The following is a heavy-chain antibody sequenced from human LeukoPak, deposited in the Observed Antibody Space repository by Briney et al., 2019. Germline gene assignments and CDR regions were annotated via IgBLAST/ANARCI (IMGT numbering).Heavy chain of an antibody. CDR3: ARSWDYYYYYYMDV. V-gene: IGHV4-38-2*01. CDR2: IYHSGST. CDR1: GYSISSGYY. J-gene: IGHJ6*03. D-gene: IGHD1-26*01. Sequence: SETLSLTCAVSGYSISSGYYWGWIRRPPGKGLEWIGSIYHSGSTYYNPSLKSRVTISVDTSKNQFSLKLSSVTAADTAVYYCARSWDYYYYYYMDVWGKGTTVTVSS.